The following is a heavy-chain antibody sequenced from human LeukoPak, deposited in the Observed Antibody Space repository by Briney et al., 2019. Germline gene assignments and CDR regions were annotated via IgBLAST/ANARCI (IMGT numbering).Heavy chain of an antibody. V-gene: IGHV4-4*07. CDR1: GGSISSYY. J-gene: IGHJ6*03. Sequence: PSETLSLTCTVSGGSISSYYWSWIRQPAGKGLEWIGRIYTSGSTNYNPSLKSRVTMSVDTSKNQFSLKLSSVTAADTAVYYCARDREAVPTELTPYYYYMDVWGKGTTVTVSS. CDR2: IYTSGST. D-gene: IGHD2-2*01. CDR3: ARDREAVPTELTPYYYYMDV.